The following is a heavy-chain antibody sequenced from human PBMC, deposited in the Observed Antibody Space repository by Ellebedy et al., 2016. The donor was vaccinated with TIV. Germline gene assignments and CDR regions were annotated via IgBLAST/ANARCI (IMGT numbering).Heavy chain of an antibody. CDR2: MFSSDDK. Sequence: SGPTLVXPTETLTLTCTVSGFSLSYDRMGVTWIRQPPGKALEWLAHMFSSDDKSYSPSLKSRLTISKDTSKSQVVLTMTNVHPVDTATYYCARTSSSWSGYYYYNYMDVWGKGTTVTVS. CDR3: ARTSSSWSGYYYYNYMDV. V-gene: IGHV2-26*01. J-gene: IGHJ6*03. D-gene: IGHD6-13*01. CDR1: GFSLSYDRMG.